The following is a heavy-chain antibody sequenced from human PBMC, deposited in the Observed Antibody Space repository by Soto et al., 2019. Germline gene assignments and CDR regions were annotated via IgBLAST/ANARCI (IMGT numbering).Heavy chain of an antibody. CDR2: INMDGGST. J-gene: IGHJ4*02. CDR3: VRDHSGLKDFDY. Sequence: GGSLRLSCAASGFALSSFDMDWVRQAPGKGLEWVSYINMDGGSTHYAESVKGRFTISRDNARNSLSLQMDSLRVEDTAVYYCVRDHSGLKDFDYWGQGILVTVSS. V-gene: IGHV3-48*03. CDR1: GFALSSFD. D-gene: IGHD3-10*01.